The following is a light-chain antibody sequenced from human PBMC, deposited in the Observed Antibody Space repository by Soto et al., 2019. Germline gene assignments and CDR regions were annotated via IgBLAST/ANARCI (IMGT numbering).Light chain of an antibody. CDR3: QQYNSYSYT. V-gene: IGKV1-5*03. J-gene: IGKJ2*01. Sequence: DIQMTQSPSTLSASVGDRVTITCRASQSISSWLAWYQQKPGKAPKLLIYKASSVESGVPSRFSGSGSGTEFTLPIRSLQPDDFATNYCQQYNSYSYTFGQGTRLEIK. CDR2: KAS. CDR1: QSISSW.